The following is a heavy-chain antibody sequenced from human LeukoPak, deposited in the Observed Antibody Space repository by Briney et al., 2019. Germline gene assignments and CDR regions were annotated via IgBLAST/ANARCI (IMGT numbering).Heavy chain of an antibody. J-gene: IGHJ4*02. D-gene: IGHD2-2*01. V-gene: IGHV3-23*01. CDR1: GFTFSSYA. Sequence: GGSLRLSCTASGFTFSSYAMSWVRQAPGKGLEWVSAISGSGGSTYYADSVKGRFTISRDNSKNTLYLQMNSLRVEDMAVYYCAKRVLGVPAGWGQGTLVTVSS. CDR3: AKRVLGVPAG. CDR2: ISGSGGST.